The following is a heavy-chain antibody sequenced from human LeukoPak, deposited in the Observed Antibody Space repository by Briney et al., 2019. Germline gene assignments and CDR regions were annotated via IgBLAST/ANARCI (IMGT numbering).Heavy chain of an antibody. J-gene: IGHJ1*01. CDR1: GYSISSGYY. D-gene: IGHD3-22*01. CDR3: ATWTTVYHDSSGNEYFKN. V-gene: IGHV4-38-2*01. CDR2: IYHSGST. Sequence: SETLSLTCAVSGYSISSGYYWGWIRQPPGKGLEWIGGIYHSGSTYYNPSLESRVTISVDTAKNQFSLKLSSVTAADTAVYYCATWTTVYHDSSGNEYFKNWGHGTPVIASS.